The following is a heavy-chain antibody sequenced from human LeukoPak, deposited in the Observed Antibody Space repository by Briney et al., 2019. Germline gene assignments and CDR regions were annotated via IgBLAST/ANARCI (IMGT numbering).Heavy chain of an antibody. Sequence: QPGRSLRLSCAASGFSLSRYGMHWVRQAPGKGLEWVAVISYDGSNKYYADSVKGRFTISRDNSKNTLYLQMNSLRAEDTAIYYCAKDYRYSGWDYCYGMDVWGQGTTVTVSS. CDR2: ISYDGSNK. CDR3: AKDYRYSGWDYCYGMDV. J-gene: IGHJ6*02. CDR1: GFSLSRYG. V-gene: IGHV3-30*18. D-gene: IGHD1-26*01.